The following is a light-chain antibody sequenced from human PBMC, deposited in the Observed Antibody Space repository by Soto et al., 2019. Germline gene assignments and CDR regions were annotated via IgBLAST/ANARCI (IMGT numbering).Light chain of an antibody. V-gene: IGKV3-11*01. J-gene: IGKJ5*01. CDR3: QQRHMWPIT. CDR2: DAY. Sequence: VVLTQSPFTLSLSPGARATLSCRASQSFRGLLAWYQQKPGQAPRLLIYDAYNRATGIPPRFSGSGSGTDFTLTISSLEPEDSAVYYCQQRHMWPITFGQGTRLEIK. CDR1: QSFRGL.